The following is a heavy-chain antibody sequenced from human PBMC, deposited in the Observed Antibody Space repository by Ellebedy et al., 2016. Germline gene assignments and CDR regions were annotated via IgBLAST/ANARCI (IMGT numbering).Heavy chain of an antibody. CDR3: AIRSDGYRPFEY. CDR2: IYPGDSDT. V-gene: IGHV5-51*01. D-gene: IGHD5-24*01. CDR1: GYRFSNYW. J-gene: IGHJ4*02. Sequence: GESLKISXKGSGYRFSNYWIGWVRQMPGKGLEWMGIIYPGDSDTRYSPSFQGQVTISADKSISTAYLQWSSLKASDTAMYFCAIRSDGYRPFEYWGQGTLVTVSS.